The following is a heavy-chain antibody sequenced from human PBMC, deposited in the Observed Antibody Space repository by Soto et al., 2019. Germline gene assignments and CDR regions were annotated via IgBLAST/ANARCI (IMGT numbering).Heavy chain of an antibody. CDR3: ATEAGHYYYGMDV. D-gene: IGHD6-19*01. CDR2: INPNSGGT. J-gene: IGHJ6*02. CDR1: GYTFTGYY. Sequence: GASVKVSCKASGYTFTGYYMHWVRQAPGQGLEWMGWINPNSGGTNYAQKFQGRVTMTGDTSISTAYMELSRLRSDDTAVYYCATEAGHYYYGMDVWGQGTTVTVSS. V-gene: IGHV1-2*02.